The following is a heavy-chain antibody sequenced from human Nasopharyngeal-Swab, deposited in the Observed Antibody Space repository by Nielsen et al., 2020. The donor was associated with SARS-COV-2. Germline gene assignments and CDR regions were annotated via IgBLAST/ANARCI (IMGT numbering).Heavy chain of an antibody. J-gene: IGHJ4*02. CDR3: AGGSGYRFDY. D-gene: IGHD3-22*01. CDR1: GASISNHY. Sequence: SETLSLTCTVSGASISNHYWNWIRLLPGKGLEWIAFIYNVGRTIYNPSLQSRVTISSDTSKNQFSLKLTSVTAADMGVYFCAGGSGYRFDYWGQGALVTVSS. V-gene: IGHV4-59*08. CDR2: IYNVGRT.